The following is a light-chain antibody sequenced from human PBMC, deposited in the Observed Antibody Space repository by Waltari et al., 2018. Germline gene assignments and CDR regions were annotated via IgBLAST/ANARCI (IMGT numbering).Light chain of an antibody. Sequence: EIVLTQSPGTLSLSPGERATLSCRASQSVSSSYLAWYQQKPGQAPRLLIHEASSRATGIPDRFSGSGSGTDFTLTISRLEPEDFAVYYCQQYGSSPPLTFGGGTKVEIK. J-gene: IGKJ4*01. CDR2: EAS. V-gene: IGKV3-20*01. CDR3: QQYGSSPPLT. CDR1: QSVSSSY.